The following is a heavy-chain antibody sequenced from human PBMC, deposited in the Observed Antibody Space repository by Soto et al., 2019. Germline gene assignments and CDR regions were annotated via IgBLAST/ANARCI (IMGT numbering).Heavy chain of an antibody. CDR2: IIPIFGTA. V-gene: IGHV1-69*01. CDR1: GGTFSSYA. J-gene: IGHJ6*02. D-gene: IGHD3-10*01. Sequence: QVQLVQSGAEVKKPGSSVKVSCKASGGTFSSYAISWVRQAPGQGLEWMGGIIPIFGTANYAQKFQGRVTITADESTSTAYMELSSLRSEDTAVXXXXXGGFGVYYYYGMDVWGQGTTVTVSS. CDR3: XXGGFGVYYYYGMDV.